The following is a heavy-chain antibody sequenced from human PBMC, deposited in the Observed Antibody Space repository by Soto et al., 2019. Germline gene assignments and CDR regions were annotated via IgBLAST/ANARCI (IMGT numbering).Heavy chain of an antibody. V-gene: IGHV3-30*03. CDR1: GFTFSSYG. J-gene: IGHJ5*02. Sequence: QVQLVESGGGVVPPGRSLRLSCAASGFTFSSYGMHWVRQAPGKGLEWVAVISYDGSNKYYADSVKGRFTISRDNSKNTLNLQMTSLRAQDTAVYYCATELQQHLVLGSFDPWGQGTLVTVSS. D-gene: IGHD6-13*01. CDR3: ATELQQHLVLGSFDP. CDR2: ISYDGSNK.